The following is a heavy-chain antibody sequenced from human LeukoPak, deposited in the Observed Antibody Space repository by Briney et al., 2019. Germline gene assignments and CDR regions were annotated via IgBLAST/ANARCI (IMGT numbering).Heavy chain of an antibody. V-gene: IGHV3-74*03. J-gene: IGHJ4*02. CDR2: ISGDEVVR. D-gene: IGHD3-9*01. Sequence: GGSLRLFCEASGFTFSTYWMHWVRQAPGKGLMWVSRISGDEVVRKYADSVRGRFTISRDNAKNTLYLQMDSLRAEDTAVYYCARDADWYGQSYDYWGQGTLVTVSS. CDR1: GFTFSTYW. CDR3: ARDADWYGQSYDY.